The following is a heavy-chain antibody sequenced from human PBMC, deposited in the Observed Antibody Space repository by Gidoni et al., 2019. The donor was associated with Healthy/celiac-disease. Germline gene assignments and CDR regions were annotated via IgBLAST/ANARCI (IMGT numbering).Heavy chain of an antibody. CDR2: INHSGST. Sequence: QVQLQQWGAGLLKPSETLSLTCAVYGASFSGYYWRWIRQPPGKGLEWIGEINHSGSTNYTPSLKSRATISVGTSKNQFSLKLSSVTAADTAVYYCARATYYDILTGRPRAAAGDAFDIWGQGTMVTVSS. CDR1: GASFSGYY. CDR3: ARATYYDILTGRPRAAAGDAFDI. D-gene: IGHD3-9*01. V-gene: IGHV4-34*01. J-gene: IGHJ3*02.